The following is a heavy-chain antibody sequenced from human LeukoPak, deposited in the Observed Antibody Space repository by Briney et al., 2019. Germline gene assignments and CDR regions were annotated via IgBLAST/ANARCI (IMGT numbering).Heavy chain of an antibody. CDR1: GFTYSSYW. CDR2: IKEVGSER. CDR3: ARDGWDEYFDS. J-gene: IGHJ4*02. V-gene: IGHV3-7*05. D-gene: IGHD1-26*01. Sequence: GGSLRLSCAASGFTYSSYWMSSVRQAPGKGLEWVANIKEVGSERYYVDSVKGRFTISRDNAKNSLYLQINSLRGEDTAVYYCARDGWDEYFDSWGQGTLVTVSS.